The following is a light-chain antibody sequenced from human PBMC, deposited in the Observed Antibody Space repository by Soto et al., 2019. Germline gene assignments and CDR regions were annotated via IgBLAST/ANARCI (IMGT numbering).Light chain of an antibody. Sequence: QSALTQPASVSGSPGQSITISCTGTSSDVGAYNFVSWYQQHPGKAPKLMIYDVSNRPSGVSNRFSGSKSGNTASLTISGLQVEDEADYYCSSYTSSSTLGVFGTGTKLTVL. CDR2: DVS. V-gene: IGLV2-14*01. CDR3: SSYTSSSTLGV. CDR1: SSDVGAYNF. J-gene: IGLJ1*01.